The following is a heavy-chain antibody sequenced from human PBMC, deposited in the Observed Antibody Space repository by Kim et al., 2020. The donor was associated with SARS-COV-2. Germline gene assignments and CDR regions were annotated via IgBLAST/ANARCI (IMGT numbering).Heavy chain of an antibody. Sequence: ASVKVSCKASGYTFTSYYMHWVRQAPGQGLEWMGIINPSGGSTSYAQKFQGRVTMTRDTSTSTVYMELSSLRSEDTAVYYCARDKTRRSSLGIVWFDPWGQGTLVTVSS. V-gene: IGHV1-46*01. D-gene: IGHD1-26*01. J-gene: IGHJ5*02. CDR1: GYTFTSYY. CDR2: INPSGGST. CDR3: ARDKTRRSSLGIVWFDP.